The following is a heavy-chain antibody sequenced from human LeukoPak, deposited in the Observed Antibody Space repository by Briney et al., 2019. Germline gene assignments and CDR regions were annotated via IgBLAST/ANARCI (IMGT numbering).Heavy chain of an antibody. CDR1: GFTFSSYS. CDR3: ARGCSGGSCYSLYAFDI. CDR2: ISSSSSYI. V-gene: IGHV3-21*01. D-gene: IGHD2-15*01. Sequence: GGSLRLSCAASGFTFSSYSMNWVRQAPGKGLEWVSSISSSSSYIYYADSVKGRFTISRDNAKNSLYLQMNSLRAEDTAVYYCARGCSGGSCYSLYAFDIWGQGTMVTVSS. J-gene: IGHJ3*02.